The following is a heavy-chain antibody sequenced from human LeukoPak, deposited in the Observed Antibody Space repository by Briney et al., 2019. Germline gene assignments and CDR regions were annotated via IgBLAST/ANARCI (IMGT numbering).Heavy chain of an antibody. J-gene: IGHJ6*02. D-gene: IGHD4-23*01. V-gene: IGHV4-4*07. CDR2: FYTSGST. Sequence: SETLSLTCTDSGVSISSYYWSWIRQPAGKGLEWIGRFYTSGSTNYNPSLKSRVTMSVDTFKNQFSLKLKSVTAADTAVYYCARDRTVVGTYYYYGMDVWGQGTTVTVSS. CDR3: ARDRTVVGTYYYYGMDV. CDR1: GVSISSYY.